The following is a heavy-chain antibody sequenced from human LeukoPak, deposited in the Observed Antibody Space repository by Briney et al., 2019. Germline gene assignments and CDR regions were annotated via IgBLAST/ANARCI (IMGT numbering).Heavy chain of an antibody. D-gene: IGHD3-3*01. Sequence: PSETLSLTCIVSGGSISSYYWSWFRQPPGKGLGWIGYIYYSGSTNYNPSLKSRVTISVATSKNQFSLKLSSVTAAGTAVYYCARGLEWLGNAFDIWGQGTMVTVSS. CDR1: GGSISSYY. CDR2: IYYSGST. V-gene: IGHV4-59*01. J-gene: IGHJ3*02. CDR3: ARGLEWLGNAFDI.